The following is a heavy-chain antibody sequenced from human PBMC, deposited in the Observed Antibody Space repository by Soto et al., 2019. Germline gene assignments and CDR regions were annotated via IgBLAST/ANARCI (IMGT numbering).Heavy chain of an antibody. CDR3: ARDQGTQLWPSPWFDP. CDR2: IYYSGST. J-gene: IGHJ5*02. D-gene: IGHD5-18*01. Sequence: QVQLQESGPGLVKPSQTLSLTCTVSGGSISSGGYYWSWIRQHPGKGLEWIGYIYYSGSTYYNPSIKSRVTISVDTSKNQFSLKLSSVTAADTAVYYCARDQGTQLWPSPWFDPWGQGTLVTVSS. V-gene: IGHV4-31*03. CDR1: GGSISSGGYY.